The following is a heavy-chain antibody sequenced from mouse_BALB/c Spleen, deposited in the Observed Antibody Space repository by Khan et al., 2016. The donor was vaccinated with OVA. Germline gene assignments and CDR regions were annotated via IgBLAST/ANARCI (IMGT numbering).Heavy chain of an antibody. CDR3: ARIKKIAATYFDY. D-gene: IGHD1-1*01. Sequence: QVQLQQPGAELVKAGASVKMSCKASGYTFTSYWMHWVKQRLGQGLEWFAETNPTNGRTYYNEKFKSKATLTVEKSSSTAYMLRSGPTFEDSAVYYCARIKKIAATYFDYWGQGTTLTVSS. CDR1: GYTFTSYW. J-gene: IGHJ2*01. V-gene: IGHV1S81*02. CDR2: TNPTNGRT.